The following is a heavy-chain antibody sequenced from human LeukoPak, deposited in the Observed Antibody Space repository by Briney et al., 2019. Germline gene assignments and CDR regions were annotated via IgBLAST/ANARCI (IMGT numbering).Heavy chain of an antibody. Sequence: PGGSLRLSCAASGFTFSSYAMHWVRQAPGKGLEWVAVISYDGSNKYYADSVKGRFTISRDNSKNTLYLQMNRLRAEDTAVYYCAKARIAAAGTGAFDVWGQGTMVTVSS. J-gene: IGHJ3*01. CDR2: ISYDGSNK. CDR3: AKARIAAAGTGAFDV. V-gene: IGHV3-30*04. D-gene: IGHD6-13*01. CDR1: GFTFSSYA.